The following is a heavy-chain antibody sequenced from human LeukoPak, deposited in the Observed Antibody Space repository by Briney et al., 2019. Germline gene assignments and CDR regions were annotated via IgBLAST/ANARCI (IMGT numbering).Heavy chain of an antibody. D-gene: IGHD5-18*01. CDR1: GFTFSSYG. Sequence: GRSLRLSCAASGFTFSSYGMHWVRQAPGKGLEWVAVISYDGSNKYYADSVKGRFTISRDNSKNTLYLQMNSLRAEDTAVYYCAKEHVDTAMGFDHWGQGTLVTVSS. V-gene: IGHV3-30*18. J-gene: IGHJ4*02. CDR2: ISYDGSNK. CDR3: AKEHVDTAMGFDH.